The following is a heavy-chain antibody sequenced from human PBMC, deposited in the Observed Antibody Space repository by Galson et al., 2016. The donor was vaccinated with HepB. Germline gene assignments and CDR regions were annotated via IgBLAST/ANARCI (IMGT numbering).Heavy chain of an antibody. J-gene: IGHJ4*02. Sequence: SLRLSCAASGFTFSGSTMHWVRQATGTRLEWVSTIGSAGDTYYPGSVKGRFTISRENAKYSLYLQMNSLRAEDTAVYYCARGAYWEAIDYWGRGTLVTVSS. CDR1: GFTFSGST. V-gene: IGHV3-13*01. CDR3: ARGAYWEAIDY. CDR2: IGSAGDT. D-gene: IGHD4/OR15-4a*01.